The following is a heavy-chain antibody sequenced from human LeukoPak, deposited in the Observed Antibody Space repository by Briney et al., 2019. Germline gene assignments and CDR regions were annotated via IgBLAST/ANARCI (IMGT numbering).Heavy chain of an antibody. D-gene: IGHD2-15*01. V-gene: IGHV3-23*01. Sequence: AGSLRLSCAASGFTFTTYAMSWVRLPQGKGLEWDSSITSSGCSTYSADYVKGQFTISRDNAKNTLFLQMNSLRAEDTAVYYCAKDQWWEPKGGSIDYWGQGTLVTVSS. CDR1: GFTFTTYA. CDR3: AKDQWWEPKGGSIDY. CDR2: ITSSGCST. J-gene: IGHJ4*02.